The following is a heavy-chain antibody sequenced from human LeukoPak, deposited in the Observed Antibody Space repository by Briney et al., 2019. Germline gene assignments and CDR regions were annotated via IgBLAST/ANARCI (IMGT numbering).Heavy chain of an antibody. Sequence: GGSLRLSCAASGFTFSSYGMHWVRQAPGKGLEWVAFIRYDGSNKYYADSVKGRFTISRDNSKNTLYLQMNSLRAEDTAVYYCASTRDGYNYFNYWGQGTLVTVSS. CDR3: ASTRDGYNYFNY. CDR1: GFTFSSYG. D-gene: IGHD5-24*01. J-gene: IGHJ4*02. V-gene: IGHV3-30*02. CDR2: IRYDGSNK.